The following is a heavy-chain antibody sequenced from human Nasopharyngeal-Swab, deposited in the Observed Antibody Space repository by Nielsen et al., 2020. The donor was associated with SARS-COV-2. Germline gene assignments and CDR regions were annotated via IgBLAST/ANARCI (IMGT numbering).Heavy chain of an antibody. D-gene: IGHD3-10*01. CDR2: ISYDGSNK. J-gene: IGHJ3*02. V-gene: IGHV3-30*03. Sequence: GESLKISCAASGFTFSSYEMHWVRQAPGKGLEWVAVISYDGSNKYYADSVKGRFTISRDNSKNTVYLQMNSLRAEDTAVYYCASLLWFGEQTFDIWGQGTMVTVSS. CDR1: GFTFSSYE. CDR3: ASLLWFGEQTFDI.